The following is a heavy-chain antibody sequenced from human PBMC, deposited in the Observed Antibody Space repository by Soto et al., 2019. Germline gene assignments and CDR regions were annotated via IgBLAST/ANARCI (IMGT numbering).Heavy chain of an antibody. Sequence: QVQLVQSGAEVKKPGSSVKVSCKASGGTFSSYAISWVRQAPGQGLEWMGGIIPIFGTANYAQKFQGSVTITADEATSTAYMELRSLRSEDTAVYYCARGQVVVIPTSNYYYGMDVWGQGTTVTVS. CDR3: ARGQVVVIPTSNYYYGMDV. D-gene: IGHD3-22*01. J-gene: IGHJ6*02. CDR2: IIPIFGTA. CDR1: GGTFSSYA. V-gene: IGHV1-69*01.